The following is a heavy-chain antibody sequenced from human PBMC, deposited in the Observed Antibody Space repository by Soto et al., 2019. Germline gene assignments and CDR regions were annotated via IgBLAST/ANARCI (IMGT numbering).Heavy chain of an antibody. J-gene: IGHJ4*02. CDR1: GGSISDYY. CDR3: ARGSVFSIGWLDY. CDR2: IHSSGNT. D-gene: IGHD6-19*01. Sequence: SETLSLTCKVSGGSISDYYWSWIRQPAGEGLEWIGRIHSSGNTNYNPSLTIRVTMSVDTSKNQFSLNLSSVTAADTAIYYCARGSVFSIGWLDYWGQGTLVTVSS. V-gene: IGHV4-4*07.